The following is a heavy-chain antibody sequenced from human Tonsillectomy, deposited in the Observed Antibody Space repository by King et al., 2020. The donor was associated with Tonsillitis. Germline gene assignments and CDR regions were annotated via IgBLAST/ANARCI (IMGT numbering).Heavy chain of an antibody. Sequence: VQLVESGGGLVQPGGSLRLSCAASGFTVSSNYMSWVRQAPGKGLEWVSVLYSGGSTYYADSVKGRFTISRDNSKNTLYLQMNSLRAEDTAVYYCARDYYLSGRYYLDCWGQGTLVTVSS. CDR3: ARDYYLSGRYYLDC. CDR2: LYSGGST. D-gene: IGHD3-10*01. V-gene: IGHV3-66*01. CDR1: GFTVSSNY. J-gene: IGHJ4*02.